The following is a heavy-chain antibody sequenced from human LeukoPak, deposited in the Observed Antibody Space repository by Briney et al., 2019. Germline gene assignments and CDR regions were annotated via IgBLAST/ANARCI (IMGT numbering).Heavy chain of an antibody. CDR1: GYTLSELS. V-gene: IGHV1-24*01. D-gene: IGHD3-10*01. CDR2: FDPEDGET. CDR3: ATGSGSGSYYPIPFDY. J-gene: IGHJ4*02. Sequence: ASVKVSCKVSGYTLSELSIHWVRQAPGKGLEWMGGFDPEDGETIYAQKFQGRVTMTEDTSTDTAYMELTSLRSEDTAVYYCATGSGSGSYYPIPFDYWGQGTLVTVSS.